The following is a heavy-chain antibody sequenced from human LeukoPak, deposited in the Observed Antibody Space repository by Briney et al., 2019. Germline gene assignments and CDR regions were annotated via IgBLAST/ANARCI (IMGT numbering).Heavy chain of an antibody. J-gene: IGHJ5*02. CDR2: ISYDGSNK. D-gene: IGHD1-26*01. V-gene: IGHV3-30*04. CDR3: AGDYGSRRFDP. Sequence: GRSLRLSCAASGFTFSSYAMHWVRQAPGKGLEWVAVISYDGSNKYYADSVKGRFTISRDNSKNTLYLQMNSLRAEDTAVYYCAGDYGSRRFDPWGQGTLVTVS. CDR1: GFTFSSYA.